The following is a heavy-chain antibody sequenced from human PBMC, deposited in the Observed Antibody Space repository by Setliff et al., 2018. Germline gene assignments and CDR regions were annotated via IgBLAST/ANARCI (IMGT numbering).Heavy chain of an antibody. CDR2: INHRGST. CDR1: GGTFSDYH. Sequence: PSETLSLTCAAYGGTFSDYHWTWIRQSPEKGLEWIGEINHRGSTNYNPSLKSRVTISVDKSTNQFSLKLNSVTAADTAVYYCARMSGFLYTDVWGKGTTVTVSS. V-gene: IGHV4-34*01. D-gene: IGHD3-3*01. CDR3: ARMSGFLYTDV. J-gene: IGHJ6*03.